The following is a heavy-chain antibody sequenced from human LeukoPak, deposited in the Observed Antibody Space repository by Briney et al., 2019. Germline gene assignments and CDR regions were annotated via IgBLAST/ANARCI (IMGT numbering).Heavy chain of an antibody. CDR3: ASPQLNSSSWYGDAFDI. Sequence: PSETLSLTCTVSGGSISSYYWSWVRQPAGKGLEWIGRIYTSGSTNYNPSLKSRVTMSVDTSKNQFSLKLSSVTAADTAVYYCASPQLNSSSWYGDAFDIWGQGTMVTVSS. V-gene: IGHV4-4*07. D-gene: IGHD6-13*01. J-gene: IGHJ3*02. CDR1: GGSISSYY. CDR2: IYTSGST.